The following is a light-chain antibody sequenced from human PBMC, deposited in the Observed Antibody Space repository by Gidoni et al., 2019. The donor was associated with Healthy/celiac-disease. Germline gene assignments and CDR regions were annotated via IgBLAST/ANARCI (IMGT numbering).Light chain of an antibody. CDR1: QSVSSSY. J-gene: IGKJ1*01. V-gene: IGKV3-20*01. CDR3: PQYGSSHPWT. Sequence: TVLTQSPGTLSLSPGERATLSCRASQSVSSSYLAWYQQKPGKASRLLIYGASSRATGILDRFSGSGSGTDFTITISRLEPEDFAVYYCPQYGSSHPWTFGQGTKVEIK. CDR2: GAS.